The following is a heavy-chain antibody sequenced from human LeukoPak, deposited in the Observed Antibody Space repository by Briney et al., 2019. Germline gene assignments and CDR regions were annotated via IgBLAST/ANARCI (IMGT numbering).Heavy chain of an antibody. Sequence: ASVQVSCKASGYTFTSYYMHWVRQAPGQGLEWMGIINPSGGSTSYAQKFQGRVTMTRDTSTSTVYMELSSLRSEDMAVYYCARGGRGLWDYGSGIRRRFDYWGQGTLVTVSS. CDR2: INPSGGST. D-gene: IGHD3-10*01. CDR3: ARGGRGLWDYGSGIRRRFDY. J-gene: IGHJ4*02. CDR1: GYTFTSYY. V-gene: IGHV1-46*01.